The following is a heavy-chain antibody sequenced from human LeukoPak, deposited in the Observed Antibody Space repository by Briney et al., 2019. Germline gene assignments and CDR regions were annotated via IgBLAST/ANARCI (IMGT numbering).Heavy chain of an antibody. Sequence: GGSLRLSCAASGFTFSSYWMNWARQAPGKGLEWVASINHNGDVNYYVDSVKGRFTISRDNAKNSLYLQMSNLRAEDTAVYFCARGGGLDVWGQGATVTVSS. CDR2: INHNGDVN. V-gene: IGHV3-7*03. J-gene: IGHJ6*02. CDR1: GFTFSSYW. D-gene: IGHD3-16*01. CDR3: ARGGGLDV.